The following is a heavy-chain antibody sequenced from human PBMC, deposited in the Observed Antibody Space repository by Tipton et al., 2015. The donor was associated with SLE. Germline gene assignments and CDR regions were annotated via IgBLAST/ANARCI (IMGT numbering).Heavy chain of an antibody. D-gene: IGHD4-17*01. CDR3: ASLRFYGDYDLGR. CDR2: VFYNGET. Sequence: TLSLTCTVSRGFIRSYYWSWIRQPPGQGIEWIGHVFYNGETNYNPSLKGRVTISIDTSMKQFSLNLMSVTSADTAVYYCASLRFYGDYDLGRWGQGALVTVSS. V-gene: IGHV4-59*01. CDR1: RGFIRSYY. J-gene: IGHJ4*02.